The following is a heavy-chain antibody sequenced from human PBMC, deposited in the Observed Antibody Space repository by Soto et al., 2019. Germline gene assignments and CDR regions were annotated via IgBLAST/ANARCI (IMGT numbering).Heavy chain of an antibody. D-gene: IGHD5-18*01. CDR2: IYYSGST. J-gene: IGHJ4*02. CDR1: GGSISSSSYY. Sequence: SETLSLTCTVSGGSISSSSYYWGWIRQPPGKGLEWIGSIYYSGSTYYNPSLKSRVTISVDTSKNQFSLKLSSVTAADTAVYYCARRGYSYGYLTHFDYWGQGTLVTVSS. V-gene: IGHV4-39*01. CDR3: ARRGYSYGYLTHFDY.